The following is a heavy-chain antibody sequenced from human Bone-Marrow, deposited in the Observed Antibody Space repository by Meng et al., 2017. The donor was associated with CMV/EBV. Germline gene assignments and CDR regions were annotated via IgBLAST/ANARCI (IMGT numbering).Heavy chain of an antibody. J-gene: IGHJ6*02. D-gene: IGHD3-22*01. Sequence: GESLKISCAASGFTFNTYSMNWVRQAPGKGPEWVSYISSSGTTIYYTDSVKGRFTISRDNAKNSLYLQMNSLRAEDTAVYYCARGPPYYVIYYGMDVWGQGTTVTVSS. CDR3: ARGPPYYVIYYGMDV. V-gene: IGHV3-48*04. CDR1: GFTFNTYS. CDR2: ISSSGTTI.